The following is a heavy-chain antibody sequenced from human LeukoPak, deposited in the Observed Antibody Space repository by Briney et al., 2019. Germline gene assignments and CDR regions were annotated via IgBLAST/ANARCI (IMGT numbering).Heavy chain of an antibody. CDR2: IYYSGST. V-gene: IGHV4-59*08. D-gene: IGHD3-10*01. Sequence: SETLSLTCTVSGGSISSYYWSWIRQPPGKGLEWIGHIYYSGSTHYNPSLKSRVTISVDTSKNQYSLKLSSVTASATHVYYCATPVGNSGSGSYLTYFDYWGQGTLVTVSS. J-gene: IGHJ4*02. CDR1: GGSISSYY. CDR3: ATPVGNSGSGSYLTYFDY.